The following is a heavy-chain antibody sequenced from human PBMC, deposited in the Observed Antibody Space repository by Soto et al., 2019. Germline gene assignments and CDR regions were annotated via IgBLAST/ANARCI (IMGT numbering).Heavy chain of an antibody. CDR1: GFTFSSYS. D-gene: IGHD6-19*01. CDR3: ATSVSAHPFDF. Sequence: EVQLVESGGGLVKPGESLRLSCAASGFTFSSYSMNWIRQGPGKGLEWVSSIASRSDYIFYADSVRGRFTISRDNAKNSLYLQMHSLRAEDTAVYYCATSVSAHPFDFWGQETMVSVSS. J-gene: IGHJ3*01. V-gene: IGHV3-21*02. CDR2: IASRSDYI.